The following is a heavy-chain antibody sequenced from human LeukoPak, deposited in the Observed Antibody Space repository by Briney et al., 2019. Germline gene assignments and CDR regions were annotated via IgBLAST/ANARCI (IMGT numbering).Heavy chain of an antibody. CDR3: AKGMDTAMVPNYYYYMDV. J-gene: IGHJ6*03. CDR1: GFTFADYT. V-gene: IGHV3-43*01. D-gene: IGHD5-18*01. CDR2: ISWDGGST. Sequence: GGSLRLSCAASGFTFADYTMHWVRQAPGKGLEWVSLISWDGGSTYYAESVKGRFTISRDNSKNSLYLQMNSLRTEDTALYYCAKGMDTAMVPNYYYYMDVWGKGTTVTVSS.